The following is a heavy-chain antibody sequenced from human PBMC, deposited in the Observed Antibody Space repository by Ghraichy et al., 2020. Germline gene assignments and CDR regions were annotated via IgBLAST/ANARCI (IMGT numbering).Heavy chain of an antibody. J-gene: IGHJ4*02. CDR3: ASLIDAAGTYY. CDR2: ISGSGGST. D-gene: IGHD6-13*01. CDR1: AFTFSSYA. Sequence: GEFLNISCAASAFTFSSYAMSWVRQAPGKGLEWVSSISGSGGSTYYADSVKGRFTISRDNSKNTLYLQMNSLRAEDTAVYYCASLIDAAGTYYWGQGTLVTVSS. V-gene: IGHV3-23*01.